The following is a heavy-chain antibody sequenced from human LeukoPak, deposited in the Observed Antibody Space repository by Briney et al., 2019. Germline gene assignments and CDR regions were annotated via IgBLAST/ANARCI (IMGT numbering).Heavy chain of an antibody. V-gene: IGHV3-30*01. CDR3: ARATTVKNWFDP. Sequence: PGRSLRLSCAASGFTFSSYAMYWVRQAPGKGLEWVAVISYDGSNKYYADSVKGRFTISRDNSKNTLYLQMNSLRAEDTAVYYCARATTVKNWFDPWGQGTLVTVSS. CDR2: ISYDGSNK. CDR1: GFTFSSYA. J-gene: IGHJ5*02. D-gene: IGHD4-11*01.